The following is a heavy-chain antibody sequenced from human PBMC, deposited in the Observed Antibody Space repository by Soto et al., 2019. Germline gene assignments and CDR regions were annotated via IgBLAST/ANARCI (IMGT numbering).Heavy chain of an antibody. V-gene: IGHV4-39*01. CDR2: IYYSGST. J-gene: IGHJ4*02. Sequence: SETLSLTCTVSGGSISSSSYYWGWIRQPPGKGLEWIGSIYYSGSTYYNPSLKSGVTISVDTSKNQFSLKLSSVTAAYTAVYYCARLEYSSSVRTGPTYSARPKVFDYWGQGTLVTVSS. D-gene: IGHD6-6*01. CDR3: ARLEYSSSVRTGPTYSARPKVFDY. CDR1: GGSISSSSYY.